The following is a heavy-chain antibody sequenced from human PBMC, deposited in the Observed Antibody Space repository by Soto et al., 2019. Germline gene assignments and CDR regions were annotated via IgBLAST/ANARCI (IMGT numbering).Heavy chain of an antibody. CDR1: GYTFTDYF. Sequence: GASVKVSCKASGYTFTDYFIHWVRQAPGQGLEWIGWINPYSGGADLSQKFQGRVTMTRDTSISTAYMEVSSLRSDDTAVFYCARLMHYSNYGRSSHSGFDIWGQGTLVTVSS. V-gene: IGHV1-2*02. CDR3: ARLMHYSNYGRSSHSGFDI. J-gene: IGHJ3*02. D-gene: IGHD3-10*01. CDR2: INPYSGGA.